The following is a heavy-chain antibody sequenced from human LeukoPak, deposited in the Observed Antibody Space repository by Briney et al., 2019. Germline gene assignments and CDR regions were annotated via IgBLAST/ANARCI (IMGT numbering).Heavy chain of an antibody. CDR2: IDHRGSS. J-gene: IGHJ4*03. CDR1: GESFSAYF. CDR3: ATRSSTLAAARCFDD. Sequence: PSETLSLTCAVHGESFSAYFWSWIRQVPGKGLEWIGEIDHRGSSNYNPPLKSRATISVDTSKNHFSLSLTSVTAADTAVYYCATRSSTLAAARCFDDWGQGTVVTVSP. V-gene: IGHV4-34*01. D-gene: IGHD6-6*01.